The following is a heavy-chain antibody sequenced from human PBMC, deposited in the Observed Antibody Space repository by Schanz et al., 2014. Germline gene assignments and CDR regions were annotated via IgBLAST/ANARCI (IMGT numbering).Heavy chain of an antibody. J-gene: IGHJ5*01. CDR1: GFTFSSHW. CDR3: AKQHIVRGVIYLNWFDS. V-gene: IGHV3-74*02. D-gene: IGHD3-10*01. CDR2: INSVGSNT. Sequence: EVLLAESGGGLVQPGGSLRLSCAASGFTFSSHWMHWVRQDPGKGLVWVARINSVGSNTDYADSVTGRFTISRDNAKNTLYLQMNTLRAEDTAVYYCAKQHIVRGVIYLNWFDSWGQGTLVTVSS.